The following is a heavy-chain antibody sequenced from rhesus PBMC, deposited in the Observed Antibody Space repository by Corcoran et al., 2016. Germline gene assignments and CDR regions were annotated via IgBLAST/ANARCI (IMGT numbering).Heavy chain of an antibody. CDR1: GGSTSGGYD. Sequence: QVQLQESGPGLVKPSETLSLTCAVSGGSTSGGYDWSWIRQPPGKGLGWIGYIYGSSGSTNYNPSLKNRVTISKDTSKNQFSLKLSSVTAADTAVYYCARLTWNRGGLDSWGQGVVVTVSS. CDR3: ARLTWNRGGLDS. CDR2: IYGSSGST. J-gene: IGHJ6*01. V-gene: IGHV4-76*01. D-gene: IGHD1-38*01.